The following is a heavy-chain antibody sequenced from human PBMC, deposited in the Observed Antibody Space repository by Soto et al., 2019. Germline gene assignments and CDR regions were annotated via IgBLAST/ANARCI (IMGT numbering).Heavy chain of an antibody. D-gene: IGHD2-2*02. CDR1: GFSFNNHA. Sequence: PGGSLRLSCAASGFSFNNHAMSWLRQAPGKGLEWVSVISDSGGSIYYADSVKGRFTISRDNPKNTVYLQMNSLRAEDTAVYYCAKEVGGLGRAINGYMDVWGKGTTVTVSS. V-gene: IGHV3-23*01. J-gene: IGHJ6*03. CDR3: AKEVGGLGRAINGYMDV. CDR2: ISDSGGSI.